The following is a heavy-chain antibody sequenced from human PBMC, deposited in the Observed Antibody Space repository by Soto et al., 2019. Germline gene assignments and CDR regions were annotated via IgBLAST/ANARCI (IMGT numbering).Heavy chain of an antibody. Sequence: GGSLRLSCAASGFTFSSYWMHWVRQAPGKGLVWVSRINSDGSSTSYADSVKGRFTISRDNAKNTLYLQMNSLRAEDTAVYYCARSNYYDSSGYPAPGYYYGMDVWGQGTTVTVSS. J-gene: IGHJ6*02. V-gene: IGHV3-74*01. CDR1: GFTFSSYW. CDR3: ARSNYYDSSGYPAPGYYYGMDV. CDR2: INSDGSST. D-gene: IGHD3-22*01.